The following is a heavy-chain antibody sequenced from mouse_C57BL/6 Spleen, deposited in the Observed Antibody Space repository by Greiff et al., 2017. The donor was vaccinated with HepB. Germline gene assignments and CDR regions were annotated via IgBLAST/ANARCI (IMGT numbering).Heavy chain of an antibody. D-gene: IGHD1-1*01. CDR1: GYTFTSYW. CDR2: IHPNSGST. V-gene: IGHV1-64*01. J-gene: IGHJ2*01. CDR3: AREGALLLRFLGY. Sequence: VQLQQPGAELVKPGASVKLSCKASGYTFTSYWMHWVKQRPGQGLEWIGMIHPNSGSTNYNEKFKSKATLTVDKSSSTAYMQLSSLTSEDSAVYYCAREGALLLRFLGYWGQGTTLTVSS.